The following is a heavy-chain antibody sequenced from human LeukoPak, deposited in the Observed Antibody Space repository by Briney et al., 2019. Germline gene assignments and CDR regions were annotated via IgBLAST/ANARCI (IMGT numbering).Heavy chain of an antibody. Sequence: GGSLRLSCAASGFTFSSYAMSWVRQAPGKGLEWVSAISGSGGSTYYADSVKGRFTISRDNSKNTLYLQMNSLRAGDTAVYYCAKDDDYGDYRPSVAFDIWGQGTMVTVSS. CDR1: GFTFSSYA. V-gene: IGHV3-23*01. CDR2: ISGSGGST. J-gene: IGHJ3*02. D-gene: IGHD4-17*01. CDR3: AKDDDYGDYRPSVAFDI.